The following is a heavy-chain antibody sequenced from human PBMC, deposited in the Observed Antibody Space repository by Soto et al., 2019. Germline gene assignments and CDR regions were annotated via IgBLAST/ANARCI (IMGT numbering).Heavy chain of an antibody. CDR1: GFTFSSYW. CDR2: IHQDGSET. J-gene: IGHJ4*02. D-gene: IGHD3-10*01. V-gene: IGHV3-7*01. CDR3: VGSGMFSL. Sequence: EVQLVESGGGLVQPGGSLRLSCVVSGFTFSSYWMHWVRQAPGKGLECVANIHQDGSETYYVDSVKGRFTISRDNAKKSLYLQMNTLRVEDTAVYYCVGSGMFSLWGQGTLVTVSS.